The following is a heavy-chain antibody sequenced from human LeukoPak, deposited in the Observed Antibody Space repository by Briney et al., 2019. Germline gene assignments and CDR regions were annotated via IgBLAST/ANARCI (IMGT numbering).Heavy chain of an antibody. CDR2: IEQDGSEK. CDR1: GFTFSRFW. V-gene: IGHV3-7*01. J-gene: IGHJ3*02. CDR3: AREMEYSGAFDI. D-gene: IGHD2-21*01. Sequence: GGSLRLSCAASGFTFSRFWMTWVRQPPGKGLEWVATIEQDGSEKYYVDSVKGRFIISRDNAKNSLYLQMNSLRAEDTAVYYCAREMEYSGAFDIWGQGTMVTVSS.